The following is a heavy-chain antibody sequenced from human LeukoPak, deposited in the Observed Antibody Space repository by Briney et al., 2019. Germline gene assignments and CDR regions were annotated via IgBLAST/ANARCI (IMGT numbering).Heavy chain of an antibody. D-gene: IGHD6-19*01. CDR1: GFTFSSYA. Sequence: QAGGSLRLSCAASGFTFSSYAMSWVRQAPGKGLEWVSAISGSGGSTYYADSVKGRFTISRDNSKNTLYLQMNSLRAEDTAVYYCAKDTVAGTLPAGWGQGTLVTVSS. V-gene: IGHV3-23*01. J-gene: IGHJ4*02. CDR3: AKDTVAGTLPAG. CDR2: ISGSGGST.